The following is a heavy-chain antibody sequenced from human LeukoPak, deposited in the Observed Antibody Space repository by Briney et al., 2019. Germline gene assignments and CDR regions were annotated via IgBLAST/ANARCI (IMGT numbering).Heavy chain of an antibody. V-gene: IGHV1-8*01. CDR3: ARTATYYDILTGETHYYFDY. CDR2: MNPNSGNT. J-gene: IGHJ4*02. CDR1: GYTFTSYD. D-gene: IGHD3-9*01. Sequence: GASVKVSCKASGYTFTSYDINWVRQATGQGLEWMGWMNPNSGNTGYAQKFQGRVTMTRNTSISTAYMELSSLRSEDTAVYYCARTATYYDILTGETHYYFDYWGQGTLVTVSS.